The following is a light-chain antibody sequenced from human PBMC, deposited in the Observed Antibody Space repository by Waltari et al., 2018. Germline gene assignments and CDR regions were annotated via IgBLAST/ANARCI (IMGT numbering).Light chain of an antibody. Sequence: DIQMTQSPSSLSAVVGDRVTITCRASQSISSYLNWDQQKPGKAPKLLIYAASSLPSGVPSRFSGSGSGTDFTLTISSLQPEDFATYYCQQSYSTLTFGGGTKVEIK. J-gene: IGKJ4*01. CDR2: AAS. CDR3: QQSYSTLT. CDR1: QSISSY. V-gene: IGKV1-39*01.